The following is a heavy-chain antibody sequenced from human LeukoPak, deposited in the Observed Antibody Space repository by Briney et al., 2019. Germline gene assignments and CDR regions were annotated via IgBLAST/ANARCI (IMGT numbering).Heavy chain of an antibody. CDR2: IYHSGST. Sequence: SETLSLTCADSGVSISSGGYSWSWIRQPPGKGLEWIGYIYHSGSTYYNPSLKSRVTISVDRSKNQFSLKLISVTAADTAVYYCARAGSGYDYCDYWGEGTLVTVSS. CDR1: GVSISSGGYS. CDR3: ARAGSGYDYCDY. J-gene: IGHJ4*02. V-gene: IGHV4-30-2*01. D-gene: IGHD5-12*01.